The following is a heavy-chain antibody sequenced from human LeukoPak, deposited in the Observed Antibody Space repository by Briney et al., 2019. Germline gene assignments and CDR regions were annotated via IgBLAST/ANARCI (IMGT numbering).Heavy chain of an antibody. CDR2: ISHRGRT. V-gene: IGHV4-30-2*01. Sequence: SQTLSLTCTVADVFITTDDYFWSWIRQPPGKGLEWIGYISHRGRTESNPSLASRVTMTIDTSQNQFSLKLSSVTAADTAIYYCARINQENYYGSNGYYSPCDFWGQGTLVAVSS. CDR1: DVFITTDDYF. CDR3: ARINQENYYGSNGYYSPCDF. D-gene: IGHD3-22*01. J-gene: IGHJ4*02.